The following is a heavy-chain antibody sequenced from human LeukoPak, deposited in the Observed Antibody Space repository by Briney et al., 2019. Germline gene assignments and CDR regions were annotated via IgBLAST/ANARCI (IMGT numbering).Heavy chain of an antibody. J-gene: IGHJ4*02. CDR3: ARDSSPGYYDYVWGTYPRY. CDR2: INKYESEK. D-gene: IGHD3-16*02. CDR1: GFTFSNYW. Sequence: GGSLRLSCAASGFTFSNYWMSWVRQAPGKGLEWVANINKYESEKNYVDSVKGRFIISRDNAKNSVYLQMNNLRAEDTAVYYCARDSSPGYYDYVWGTYPRYWGQGTLVTVSS. V-gene: IGHV3-7*05.